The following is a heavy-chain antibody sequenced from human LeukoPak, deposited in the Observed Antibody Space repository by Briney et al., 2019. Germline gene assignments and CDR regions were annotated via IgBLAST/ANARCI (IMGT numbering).Heavy chain of an antibody. CDR1: GYSFTSYW. CDR3: ARHRGTTSTTGALYYYYGMDV. D-gene: IGHD2-2*01. J-gene: IGHJ6*02. V-gene: IGHV5-51*01. CDR2: IQTGDSKT. Sequence: GESLKISCKGSGYSFTSYWIAWVRQMPGKGPEWMGIIQTGDSKTRYSPSFHGQVTISADKSISTAYLRWSSLKATDTAIYYCARHRGTTSTTGALYYYYGMDVWGQGTTVTVSS.